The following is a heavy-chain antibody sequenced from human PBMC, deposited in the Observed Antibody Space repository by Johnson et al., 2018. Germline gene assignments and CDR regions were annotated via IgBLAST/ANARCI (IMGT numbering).Heavy chain of an antibody. J-gene: IGHJ6*04. D-gene: IGHD1-26*01. Sequence: VQLVQSGGGLVQPGKSLRLSCAASVVTFSSFAMSWVRQAPGKGLEWVSSISGSGGSTYYADSVTGRFTISSDNLSNKVYLQMNSLRVEDTAVYYCVRGYRGDVWGKGTTVTVSS. CDR3: VRGYRGDV. V-gene: IGHV3-23*04. CDR2: ISGSGGST. CDR1: VVTFSSFA.